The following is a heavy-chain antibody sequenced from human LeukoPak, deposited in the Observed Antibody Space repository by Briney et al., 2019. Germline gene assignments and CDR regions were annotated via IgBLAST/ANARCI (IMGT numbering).Heavy chain of an antibody. D-gene: IGHD3-3*01. J-gene: IGHJ4*02. CDR2: ISNSGIT. CDR1: GGSVRSSNW. Sequence: SETLSLTCAVSGGSVRSSNWWTWVRQSPGKGLEWVGRISNSGITTYNPSLHSRVTISIDTSNNQFSLKLSSVTAADTAVYYCARARPGLRFLYYFDYWGQGTLVTVSS. V-gene: IGHV4-4*02. CDR3: ARARPGLRFLYYFDY.